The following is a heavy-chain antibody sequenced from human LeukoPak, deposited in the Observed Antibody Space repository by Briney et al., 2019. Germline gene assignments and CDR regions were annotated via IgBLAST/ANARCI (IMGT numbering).Heavy chain of an antibody. V-gene: IGHV3-7*01. Sequence: GGSLRLSCAASGFTFSSYTMHWVRQAPGKGLEWVANIKQDGSEKYYVDSVKGRFTISRDNAKNSLYLQMNSLRAEDTAVYYCAREAVGSSWEDAFDIWGQGTMVIVSS. CDR2: IKQDGSEK. J-gene: IGHJ3*02. CDR3: AREAVGSSWEDAFDI. CDR1: GFTFSSYT. D-gene: IGHD6-13*01.